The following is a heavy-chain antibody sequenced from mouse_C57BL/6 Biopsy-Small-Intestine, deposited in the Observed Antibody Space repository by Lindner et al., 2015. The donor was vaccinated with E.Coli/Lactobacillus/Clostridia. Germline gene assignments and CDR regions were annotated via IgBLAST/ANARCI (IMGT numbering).Heavy chain of an antibody. CDR3: SIYGTTSYYALDS. J-gene: IGHJ4*01. CDR2: ISSDSSTI. D-gene: IGHD1-1*01. CDR1: GFTFSDFG. V-gene: IGHV5-17*01. Sequence: VQLQESGGGLVTPGGSLKLSCAASGFTFSDFGMHWVRQAPEKGLEWVAYISSDSSTIYYADTVKGRFTISRDNAKNTLFLQMTSLRSEDTAMYYCSIYGTTSYYALDSWGQGASVTVTS.